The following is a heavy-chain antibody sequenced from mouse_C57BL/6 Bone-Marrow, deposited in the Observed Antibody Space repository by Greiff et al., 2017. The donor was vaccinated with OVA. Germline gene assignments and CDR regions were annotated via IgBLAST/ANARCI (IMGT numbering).Heavy chain of an antibody. V-gene: IGHV1-61*01. CDR2: IYPSDSET. Sequence: QVQLKQPGAELVRPGSSVKLSCKASGYTFTSYWMDWVKQRPGQGLEWIGNIYPSDSETHYNQKFKDKATLTVDKSSSTAYMQLSSLTSEDSAVYYCARHPTGDYDVAYWGQGTLVTVSA. CDR3: ARHPTGDYDVAY. CDR1: GYTFTSYW. J-gene: IGHJ3*01. D-gene: IGHD2-4*01.